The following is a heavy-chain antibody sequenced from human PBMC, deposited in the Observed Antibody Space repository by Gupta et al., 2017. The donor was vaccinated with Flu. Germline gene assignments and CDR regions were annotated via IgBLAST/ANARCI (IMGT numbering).Heavy chain of an antibody. CDR3: TFILGGSFN. CDR1: GFTFSSYA. CDR2: ISGSGGST. J-gene: IGHJ4*02. D-gene: IGHD6-25*01. Sequence: EVQLLESGGGLVQPGGSLRLSCAASGFTFSSYAMSWVRQAPGKGLEWVSAISGSGGSTYYADSVKCRFTISRDNSKNTLYLQMNSLRAEDTAVYYSTFILGGSFNWGQGTLVTVSS. V-gene: IGHV3-23*01.